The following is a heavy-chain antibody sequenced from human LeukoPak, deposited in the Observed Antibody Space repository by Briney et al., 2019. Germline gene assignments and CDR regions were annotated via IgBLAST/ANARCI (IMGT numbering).Heavy chain of an antibody. CDR2: IYYSGST. CDR3: ARHVREGATNNWFDP. Sequence: SETLSLTCTASGGSISSSSYYWGWIRQPPGKGLEWIGSIYYSGSTYYNPSLKSRVTISVDTSKNQFSLKLSSVTAADTAVYYCARHVREGATNNWFDPWGQGTLVTVSS. V-gene: IGHV4-39*01. J-gene: IGHJ5*02. D-gene: IGHD1-26*01. CDR1: GGSISSSSYY.